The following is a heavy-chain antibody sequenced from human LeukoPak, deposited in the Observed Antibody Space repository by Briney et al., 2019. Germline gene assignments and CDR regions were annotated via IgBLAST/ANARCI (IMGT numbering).Heavy chain of an antibody. CDR1: GFTFSSYS. CDR3: ARGIDYGANWDAFDI. D-gene: IGHD4-23*01. CDR2: ISSRSRTI. J-gene: IGHJ3*02. Sequence: GGSLRLSCAASGFTFSSYSMMWVRQAPGKGLEWVSYISSRSRTIYYADSVKGRFTISRDNAKNSLYLQMNSLRAEDTAVYYCARGIDYGANWDAFDIWGQGTMVTVSS. V-gene: IGHV3-48*01.